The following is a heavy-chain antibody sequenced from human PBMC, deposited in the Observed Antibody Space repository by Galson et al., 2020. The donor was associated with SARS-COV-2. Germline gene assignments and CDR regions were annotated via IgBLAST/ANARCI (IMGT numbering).Heavy chain of an antibody. D-gene: IGHD3-3*01. CDR3: AKGSLEWSKFSNYYYYMDV. Sequence: SLKISCAASGFTFDDYAMHWVRQAPGKGLEWVSGISWNSGSIGYADSVKGRFTISRDNAKNSLYLQMNSLRAEDTALYYCAKGSLEWSKFSNYYYYMDVWGKGITVTVSS. J-gene: IGHJ6*03. CDR1: GFTFDDYA. CDR2: ISWNSGSI. V-gene: IGHV3-9*01.